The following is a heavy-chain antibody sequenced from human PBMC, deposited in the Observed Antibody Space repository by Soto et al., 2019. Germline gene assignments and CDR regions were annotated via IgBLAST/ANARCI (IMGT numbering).Heavy chain of an antibody. V-gene: IGHV1-18*01. CDR2: ISAYNGNT. CDR3: AREMGTSGWQWQQLAHFAC. Sequence: QVQLVQSGAEVKKPGASVKVSCKASGYTFTSYGISWVRQAPGQGLEWMGWISAYNGNTKDAQKLQGRVTMTTDTDTRTTDMELSSLRSDDTAVYYCAREMGTSGWQWQQLAHFACCGQGPVVTVSS. CDR1: GYTFTSYG. J-gene: IGHJ4*02. D-gene: IGHD6-13*01.